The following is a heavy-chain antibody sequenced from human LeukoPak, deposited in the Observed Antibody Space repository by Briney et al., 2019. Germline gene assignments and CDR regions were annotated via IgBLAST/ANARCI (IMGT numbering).Heavy chain of an antibody. CDR1: GYTFTRYG. J-gene: IGHJ4*02. D-gene: IGHD6-13*01. V-gene: IGHV1-18*01. Sequence: ASVKVSCKDSGYTFTRYGISWVRQAPGQGLEWVGWISGYNGNTKYAQKVQGRVTMTTDTSASTAYMELRSLRSDDTAVYYCAREASGAPGTREFDYWGQGTLVTVSS. CDR2: ISGYNGNT. CDR3: AREASGAPGTREFDY.